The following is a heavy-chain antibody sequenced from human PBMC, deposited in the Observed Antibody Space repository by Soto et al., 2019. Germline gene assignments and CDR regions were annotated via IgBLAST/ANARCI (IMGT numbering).Heavy chain of an antibody. CDR1: GGTFSSYA. V-gene: IGHV1-69*01. Sequence: QVQLVQSGAEVKKPGSSVKVSCKASGGTFSSYAISWVRQAPGQGLEWMGGIIPIFGTANYAQKFQGRVTITADESTSTVCMELSSLRSEDTAVYYCAGEERGGRITFGAGGFDYWGQGTLVTVSS. J-gene: IGHJ4*02. CDR3: AGEERGGRITFGAGGFDY. CDR2: IIPIFGTA. D-gene: IGHD3-16*01.